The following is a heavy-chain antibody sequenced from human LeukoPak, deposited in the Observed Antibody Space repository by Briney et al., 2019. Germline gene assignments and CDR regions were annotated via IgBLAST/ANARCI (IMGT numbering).Heavy chain of an antibody. D-gene: IGHD6-13*01. J-gene: IGHJ4*02. CDR1: GYNFISYW. V-gene: IGHV5-51*01. CDR2: IYPGDSDT. Sequence: GESLKISCKGSGYNFISYWIGWVRQMPGTGLEWMGIIYPGDSDTRYSPSFQGQVTISADKPISTAYLQWRSLKASDSAMYYCARRIAGSGVDYWGQGTLVTVSS. CDR3: ARRIAGSGVDY.